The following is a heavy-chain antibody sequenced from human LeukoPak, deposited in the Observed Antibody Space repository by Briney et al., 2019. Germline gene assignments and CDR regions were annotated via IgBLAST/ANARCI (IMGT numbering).Heavy chain of an antibody. Sequence: GGSLRLSCAASGFTFSSYSMNWVRQALGKGLEWVSYISSSSSTIYYADSVKDRFTISRDNAKNSLYLQMNSLRAEDAAAYYCVRARGAGPGAHFDYWGQGTLVTVSS. CDR3: VRARGAGPGAHFDY. CDR1: GFTFSSYS. V-gene: IGHV3-48*01. J-gene: IGHJ4*02. CDR2: ISSSSSTI. D-gene: IGHD3-10*01.